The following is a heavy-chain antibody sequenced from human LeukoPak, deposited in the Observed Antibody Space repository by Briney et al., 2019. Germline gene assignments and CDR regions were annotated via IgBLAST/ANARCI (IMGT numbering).Heavy chain of an antibody. D-gene: IGHD2-15*01. J-gene: IGHJ4*02. V-gene: IGHV1-69*04. CDR1: GGTFSSYA. CDR2: IIPILGIA. CDR3: ATFGLYCSGGSCYRLHYFDY. Sequence: PVKVSCKASGGTFSSYAISWVRQAPGQGLEWMGRIIPILGIANYAQKFHGRVTITADKSTTTAYMELSSLRSEDPAVYYCATFGLYCSGGSCYRLHYFDYWGQGTLVTVSS.